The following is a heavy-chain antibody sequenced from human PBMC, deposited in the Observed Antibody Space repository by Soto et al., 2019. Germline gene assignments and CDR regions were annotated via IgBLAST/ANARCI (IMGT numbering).Heavy chain of an antibody. CDR2: IYWDDYK. CDR1: GFSLSTSGVG. J-gene: IGHJ6*02. Sequence: QITLKESGPTLVKPTQTLTLTCTFSGFSLSTSGVGVGWIRQPPGKAVEWLALIYWDDYKRYSPALKSRLNITKDTSTNQVVLTMANMDPVDTATYDCAHATGSYSYYYGRDVWGQGTTVTFSS. D-gene: IGHD2-15*01. V-gene: IGHV2-5*02. CDR3: AHATGSYSYYYGRDV.